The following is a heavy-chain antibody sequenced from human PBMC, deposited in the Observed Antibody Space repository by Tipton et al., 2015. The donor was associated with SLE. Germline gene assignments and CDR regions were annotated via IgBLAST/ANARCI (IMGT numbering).Heavy chain of an antibody. CDR3: ARRVDFWSYWFFDI. D-gene: IGHD3-3*01. J-gene: IGHJ2*01. CDR1: GFTFTNAW. V-gene: IGHV4-34*01. CDR2: INHSGGT. Sequence: LRLSCAASGFTFTNAWMNWVRQAPGKGLEWIGEINHSGGTNYNPSLKSRVTISVDKNEVSLKVRFVTAADTAVYYCARRVDFWSYWFFDIWGRGTPVSVSS.